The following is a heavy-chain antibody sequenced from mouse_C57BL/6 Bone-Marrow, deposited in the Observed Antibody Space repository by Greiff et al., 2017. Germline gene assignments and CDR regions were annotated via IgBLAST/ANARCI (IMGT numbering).Heavy chain of an antibody. Sequence: VQRVESGPGLVQPSQSLSITCTVSGFSLTSYGVHWVRQSPGKGLEWLGVIWSGGGTDYNAAFISRLSISKDNSKSQVFFKMNSLQADDTAIYYCARKRGLGRDWFAYWGQGTLVTVSA. V-gene: IGHV2-2*01. J-gene: IGHJ3*01. CDR2: IWSGGGT. CDR1: GFSLTSYG. D-gene: IGHD4-1*01. CDR3: ARKRGLGRDWFAY.